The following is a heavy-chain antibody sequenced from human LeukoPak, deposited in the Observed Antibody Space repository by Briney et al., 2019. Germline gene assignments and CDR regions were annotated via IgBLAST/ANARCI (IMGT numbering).Heavy chain of an antibody. Sequence: SETLSLTCTVSGGSINSYYWSWIRQHPGKGLEWIGYIYYSGSTYYNPSLKSRVTISVDTSKNQFSLKLSSVTAADTAVYYCARDGYSSAGDFDYWGQGTLVTVSS. CDR3: ARDGYSSAGDFDY. V-gene: IGHV4-59*06. J-gene: IGHJ4*02. CDR2: IYYSGST. D-gene: IGHD6-19*01. CDR1: GGSINSYY.